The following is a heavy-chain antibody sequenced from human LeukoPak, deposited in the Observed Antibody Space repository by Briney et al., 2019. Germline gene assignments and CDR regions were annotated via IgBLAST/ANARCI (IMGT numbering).Heavy chain of an antibody. Sequence: SETLSLTCTVSGGSISSGSYYWSWIRQPAGKGLEWIGRIYTSGSTNYNPSLKSRVTISVDTSKNQFSLKLSSVTAADTAVYYCARVYVRGLRYLGGTWYFDLWGRGTLVTVSS. V-gene: IGHV4-61*02. CDR3: ARVYVRGLRYLGGTWYFDL. J-gene: IGHJ2*01. D-gene: IGHD3-9*01. CDR1: GGSISSGSYY. CDR2: IYTSGST.